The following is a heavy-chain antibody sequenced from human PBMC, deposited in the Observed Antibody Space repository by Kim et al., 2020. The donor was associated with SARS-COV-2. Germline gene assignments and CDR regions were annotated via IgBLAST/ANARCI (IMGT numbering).Heavy chain of an antibody. CDR2: ISWNSGSI. D-gene: IGHD1-7*01. V-gene: IGHV3-9*01. Sequence: GGSLRLSCAASGFTFDDYAMHWVRQAPGKGLEWVSGISWNSGSIGYADSVKGRFTISRDNAKNSLYLQMNSLRAEDTALYYCAKGNYLPHYWGQGTLVTVSS. CDR1: GFTFDDYA. J-gene: IGHJ4*02. CDR3: AKGNYLPHY.